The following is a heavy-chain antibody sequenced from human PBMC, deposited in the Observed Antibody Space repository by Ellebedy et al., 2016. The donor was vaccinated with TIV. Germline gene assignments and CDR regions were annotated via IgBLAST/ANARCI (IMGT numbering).Heavy chain of an antibody. CDR1: GFTFSNHA. J-gene: IGHJ4*02. CDR3: AKGDLRFFDWSTTDY. V-gene: IGHV3-23*01. D-gene: IGHD3-9*01. Sequence: GESLKISCAASGFTFSNHAMSWVRQAPGKGLEWVSGLSGSGDKTFYADSVKGRATISRDNSKNLLYLQLDGLTTEDTAVYYCAKGDLRFFDWSTTDYWGQGILVTLSS. CDR2: LSGSGDKT.